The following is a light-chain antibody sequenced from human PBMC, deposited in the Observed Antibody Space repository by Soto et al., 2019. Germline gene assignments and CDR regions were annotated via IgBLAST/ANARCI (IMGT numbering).Light chain of an antibody. CDR1: SSNIGAGYD. V-gene: IGLV1-40*01. Sequence: QSVLTQPPSVSGAPGQRVTISCTGTSSNIGAGYDVHWYQQLPGTAPKLLIYGSTNRPSGVPDRFSGSKSGTSASLAITGLQAADEADYYCQSYDSSLSGGVFGGGTKLTVL. CDR2: GST. CDR3: QSYDSSLSGGV. J-gene: IGLJ3*02.